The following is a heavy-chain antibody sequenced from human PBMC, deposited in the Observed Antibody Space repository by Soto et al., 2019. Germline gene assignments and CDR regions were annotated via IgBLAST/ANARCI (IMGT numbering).Heavy chain of an antibody. CDR2: ISYDGSNK. J-gene: IGHJ6*02. Sequence: GGALTASCEAPGLTWISYDMHWVRQAAGKGLEWVAVISYDGSNKYYADSVKGRFTISRDNSKNTLYLQMNSLRAGDTAVYYCAKDFTVTTYYYYYGMDVWGQGTTVAVSS. D-gene: IGHD4-17*01. CDR3: AKDFTVTTYYYYYGMDV. CDR1: GLTWISYD. V-gene: IGHV3-30*18.